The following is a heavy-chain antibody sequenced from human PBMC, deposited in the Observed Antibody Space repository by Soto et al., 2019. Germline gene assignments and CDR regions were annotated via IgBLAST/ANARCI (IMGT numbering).Heavy chain of an antibody. CDR1: GFTFSSYD. CDR3: ARDGGMVRGGSSAFDI. J-gene: IGHJ3*02. V-gene: IGHV3-13*01. D-gene: IGHD3-10*01. CDR2: IGTAGDT. Sequence: EVQLVESGGGLVQPGGSLRLSCAASGFTFSSYDMHWVRQATGKGLEWVSAIGTAGDTYYPGYVKGRFTISRENAKNSLYLQMNSLRAGDTAVYYCARDGGMVRGGSSAFDIWGQGTMVTVSS.